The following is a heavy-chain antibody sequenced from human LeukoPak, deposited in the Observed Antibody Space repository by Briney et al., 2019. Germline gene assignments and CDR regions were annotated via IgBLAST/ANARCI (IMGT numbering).Heavy chain of an antibody. V-gene: IGHV1-2*02. CDR2: INPSSGGT. CDR1: GYTFTGYY. J-gene: IGHJ4*02. CDR3: ARARSCFDY. Sequence: ASVKVSCKASGYTFTGYYMHWVRQAPGQGLEWMGWINPSSGGTNYAQKFQGRVTMTRDTSISTAYMELSRLRSDDTAVYYCARARSCFDYWGQGTLVTVSS. D-gene: IGHD3-10*01.